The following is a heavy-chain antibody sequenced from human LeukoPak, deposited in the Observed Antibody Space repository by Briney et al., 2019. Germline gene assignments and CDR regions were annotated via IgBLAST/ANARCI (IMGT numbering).Heavy chain of an antibody. J-gene: IGHJ4*02. CDR3: ARELTNYYGSGGIDY. D-gene: IGHD3-10*01. Sequence: GGSLRLSCAASGFTFSSYAMSWVRQAPGKGLEWVSSISSSSSYIYYADSVKGRFTISRDNAKNSLYLQMNSLRAEDTAVYYCARELTNYYGSGGIDYWGQGTLVTVSS. CDR1: GFTFSSYA. CDR2: ISSSSSYI. V-gene: IGHV3-21*01.